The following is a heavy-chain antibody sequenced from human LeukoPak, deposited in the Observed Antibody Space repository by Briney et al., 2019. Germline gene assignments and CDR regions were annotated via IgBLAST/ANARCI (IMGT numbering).Heavy chain of an antibody. CDR2: IYLIGST. Sequence: SQTLSLTRTVSGGSISSYYWSWIRQTPAKGLEWIGNIYLIGSTNYNPSLKSRVTISLDMSKNQFSLKLSSVTAADTAVYYCARSPLYYYQSSGHYYFDYWGQGTLVTVSS. V-gene: IGHV4-59*01. J-gene: IGHJ4*02. D-gene: IGHD3-22*01. CDR1: GGSISSYY. CDR3: ARSPLYYYQSSGHYYFDY.